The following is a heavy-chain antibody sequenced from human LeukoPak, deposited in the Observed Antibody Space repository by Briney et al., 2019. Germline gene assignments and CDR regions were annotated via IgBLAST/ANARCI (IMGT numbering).Heavy chain of an antibody. Sequence: GGSLRLSCAASGFTSSSYAMTWVRQAPGKGLEWVSGISGGGTTYYADSVKGRFTISRDNSKNTVYLQINSLRAEDTAMYYCAKVSSAWSIDYWGQGTLVTVSS. CDR2: ISGGGTT. J-gene: IGHJ4*02. CDR1: GFTSSSYA. CDR3: AKVSSAWSIDY. D-gene: IGHD6-19*01. V-gene: IGHV3-23*01.